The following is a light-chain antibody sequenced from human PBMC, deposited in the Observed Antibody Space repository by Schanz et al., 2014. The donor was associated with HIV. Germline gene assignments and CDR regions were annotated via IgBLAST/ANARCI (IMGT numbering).Light chain of an antibody. J-gene: IGKJ5*01. CDR1: QSVTSNY. CDR3: QQRNDWPPIT. CDR2: GAS. Sequence: DIVLTQSPGTLSLSPGERATLSCRASQSVTSNYLAWYQQKHGQAPRLLIYGASNRATGIPARFSGSGSGTDFTLTITSLEPEDFAVYYCQQRNDWPPITFGQGTRLEIK. V-gene: IGKV3-11*01.